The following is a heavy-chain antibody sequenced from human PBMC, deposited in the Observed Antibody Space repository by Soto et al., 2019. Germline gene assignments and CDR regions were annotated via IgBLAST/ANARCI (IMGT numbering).Heavy chain of an antibody. D-gene: IGHD2-2*02. J-gene: IGHJ6*02. V-gene: IGHV3-13*05. CDR3: ARAYTGRLPRRADYYYAMDV. Sequence: XVSLRLSCSTSRFTFSNFDMHWVRQVPGKGLEWVSAIGAARDPYYLGSVKGRFTISRENAKNSVYLQMNDLRAGDSAVYYCARAYTGRLPRRADYYYAMDVWGQGTTVTVSS. CDR1: RFTFSNFD. CDR2: IGAARDP.